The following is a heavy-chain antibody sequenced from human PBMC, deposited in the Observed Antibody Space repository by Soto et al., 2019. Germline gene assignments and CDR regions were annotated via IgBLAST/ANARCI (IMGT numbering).Heavy chain of an antibody. V-gene: IGHV3-53*01. CDR2: IYSGGST. Sequence: GGSLRLSCAASGFTVSSNYMSWVRQAPGKGLEWVSVIYSGGSTYYADSVKGRFTISKDKSKNTLYLQMNSLRAEDTAVYYCARDFKYYYGSWSYTDYYYYYGMDVWGQGTTVTVSS. CDR1: GFTVSSNY. J-gene: IGHJ6*02. CDR3: ARDFKYYYGSWSYTDYYYYYGMDV. D-gene: IGHD3-10*01.